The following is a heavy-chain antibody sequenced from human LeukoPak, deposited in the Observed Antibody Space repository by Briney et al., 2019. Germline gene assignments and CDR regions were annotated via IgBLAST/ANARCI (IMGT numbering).Heavy chain of an antibody. Sequence: SGGSLRLSCAASGFTVSSNYMSWVRQAPGKELEWVSVIYSGGSTYYADSVKGRFTVSRDNSKNTLYLQMNSLRAEDTAVYYCARAPFTYDSSGDSFDIWGQGTMVTVSS. D-gene: IGHD3-22*01. J-gene: IGHJ3*02. CDR3: ARAPFTYDSSGDSFDI. CDR1: GFTVSSNY. V-gene: IGHV3-66*01. CDR2: IYSGGST.